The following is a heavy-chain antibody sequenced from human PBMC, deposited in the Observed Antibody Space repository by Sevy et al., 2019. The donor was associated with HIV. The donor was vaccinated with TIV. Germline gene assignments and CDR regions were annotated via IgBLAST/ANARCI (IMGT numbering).Heavy chain of an antibody. V-gene: IGHV3-23*01. CDR1: GFTFSSYA. CDR3: AKGGSPAKYNWFDP. CDR2: ISGSGGST. J-gene: IGHJ5*02. Sequence: GGSLRLSCAASGFTFSSYAMSWVRQAPGKGLEWVSAISGSGGSTYYADSVKGRFTISRDNSKNTLYLQMNSLRAEDTDVYYCAKGGSPAKYNWFDPWGQGTLVTVSS.